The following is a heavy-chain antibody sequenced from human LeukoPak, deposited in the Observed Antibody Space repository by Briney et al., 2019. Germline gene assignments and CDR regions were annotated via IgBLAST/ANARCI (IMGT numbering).Heavy chain of an antibody. V-gene: IGHV4-34*01. J-gene: IGHJ6*03. CDR3: ARVSWFPGTSYYYMDV. D-gene: IGHD1-1*01. CDR2: INHSGST. CDR1: GGSFSGYY. Sequence: SETLSLTCAVYGGSFSGYYWSWIRQPPGKGLEWIGEINHSGSTNYNPSLKSRVTISVDTSKNQFSLKLSSVTAADTAVYYCARVSWFPGTSYYYMDVWGKGTTVTAS.